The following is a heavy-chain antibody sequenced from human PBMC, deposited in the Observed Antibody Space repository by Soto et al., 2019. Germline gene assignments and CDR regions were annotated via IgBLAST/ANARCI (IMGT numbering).Heavy chain of an antibody. D-gene: IGHD3-10*02. CDR2: IYHSGST. V-gene: IGHV4-4*02. J-gene: IGHJ2*01. Sequence: GKGMEWIGEIYHSGSTNYNPSLKSRVTISVDKSKNQFSLKLSSVTAADTAVYYCARSLFFQAEDGMRAVRSVSAFLLNRSSDL. CDR3: ARSLFFQAEDGMRAVRSVSAFLLNRSSDL.